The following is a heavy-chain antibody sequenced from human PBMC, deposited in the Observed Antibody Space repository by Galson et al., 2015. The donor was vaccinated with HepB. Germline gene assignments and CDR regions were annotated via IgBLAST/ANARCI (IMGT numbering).Heavy chain of an antibody. CDR3: ANLPPNDTAMVY. V-gene: IGHV3-23*01. D-gene: IGHD5-18*01. J-gene: IGHJ4*02. CDR2: ISGSGGST. CDR1: RFTFSSYA. Sequence: SLRLSCAASRFTFSSYAMSWVRQAPGKGLEWVSAISGSGGSTYYADSVKGRFTISRDNSKNTLYLQMNSLRAEDTAVYYCANLPPNDTAMVYWGQGTLVTVSS.